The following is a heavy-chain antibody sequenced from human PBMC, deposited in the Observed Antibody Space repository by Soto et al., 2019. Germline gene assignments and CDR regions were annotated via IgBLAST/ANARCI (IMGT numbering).Heavy chain of an antibody. CDR2: IYYSGST. CDR1: GGSISSSSYY. CDR3: ARGYCTNGVCYGNYYMDV. V-gene: IGHV4-39*01. D-gene: IGHD2-8*01. Sequence: QLQLQESGPGLVKPSETLSLTCTVSGGSISSSSYYWGWIRQPPGKGLEWIGSIYYSGSTYYNPSLKSRVTISVDTSKNQFSLKLSSVTAADTAVYYCARGYCTNGVCYGNYYMDVWGKGTTVTVSS. J-gene: IGHJ6*03.